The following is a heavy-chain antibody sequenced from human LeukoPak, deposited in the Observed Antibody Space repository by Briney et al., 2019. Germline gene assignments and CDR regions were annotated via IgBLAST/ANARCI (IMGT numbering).Heavy chain of an antibody. CDR3: ARGLIRRGYCSGGSCYLF. CDR1: GYTFTSYD. V-gene: IGHV1-8*01. J-gene: IGHJ4*02. CDR2: MNPNSGNT. Sequence: ASVKVSCKASGYTFTSYDINWVRQATGQGLEWMGWMNPNSGNTGYAQKFQGRVTMTRNTSISTAYMELSSLRSEDTAVYYCARGLIRRGYCSGGSCYLFWGQGTLVTVSS. D-gene: IGHD2-15*01.